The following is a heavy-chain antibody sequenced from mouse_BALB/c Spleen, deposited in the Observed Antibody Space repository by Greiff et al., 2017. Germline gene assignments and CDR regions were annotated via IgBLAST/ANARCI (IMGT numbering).Heavy chain of an antibody. Sequence: DVMLVESGGGLVKPGGSLKLSCAASGFAFSSYDMSWVRQTPEKRLELVAAINSDGGSTYYPDTMERRFIISRDNTKKTLYLQMSSLRSEDTALYYCARHGGYDEVAYWGQGTLVTVSA. J-gene: IGHJ3*01. V-gene: IGHV5-6-2*01. CDR1: GFAFSSYD. CDR3: ARHGGYDEVAY. D-gene: IGHD2-14*01. CDR2: INSDGGST.